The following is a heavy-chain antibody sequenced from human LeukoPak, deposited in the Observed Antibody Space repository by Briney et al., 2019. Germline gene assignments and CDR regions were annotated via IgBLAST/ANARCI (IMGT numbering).Heavy chain of an antibody. CDR3: AKAYRNWNTVRGYFDY. J-gene: IGHJ4*02. Sequence: GGSLRLSCAASGFTFSSYSMNWVRQAPGKGLEWVSSISSSSSYIYYADSVKGRFTISRDNAKNPLYLQMSSLRAEDTALYYCAKAYRNWNTVRGYFDYWGQGTLVTVSS. CDR2: ISSSSSYI. D-gene: IGHD1-1*01. CDR1: GFTFSSYS. V-gene: IGHV3-21*04.